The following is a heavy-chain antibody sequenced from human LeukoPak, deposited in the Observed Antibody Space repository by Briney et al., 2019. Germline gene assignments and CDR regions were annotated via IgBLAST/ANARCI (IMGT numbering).Heavy chain of an antibody. CDR1: GYTFTSYA. V-gene: IGHV7-4-1*02. J-gene: IGHJ5*02. D-gene: IGHD2-2*01. Sequence: GASVKVSCKASGYTFTSYAMNWVRQAPGQGLEWMGWINTNTGNPTYAQGFTGRFVFSLDTSVSTAYLQISSLKAEDTAVYYCARARIVVVPAAMIAPNWFDPWGQGTLVTVSS. CDR2: INTNTGNP. CDR3: ARARIVVVPAAMIAPNWFDP.